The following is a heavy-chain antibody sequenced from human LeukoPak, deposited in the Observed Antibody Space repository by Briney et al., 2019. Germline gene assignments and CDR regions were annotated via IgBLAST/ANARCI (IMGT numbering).Heavy chain of an antibody. V-gene: IGHV4-39*07. CDR3: ARDSLLSSSSWYGGGNWFDP. CDR1: GFIFRNYG. Sequence: PGGSLRLSCAASGFIFRNYGMNWVRQPPGKGLEWIGSIYYSGSTYYNPSLKSRVTISVDTSKSQFSLKLSSVTAADTAVYYCARDSLLSSSSWYGGGNWFDPWGQGTLVTVSS. J-gene: IGHJ5*02. CDR2: IYYSGST. D-gene: IGHD6-13*01.